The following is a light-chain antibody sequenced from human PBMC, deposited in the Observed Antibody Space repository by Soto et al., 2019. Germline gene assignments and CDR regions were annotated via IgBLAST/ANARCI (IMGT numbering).Light chain of an antibody. V-gene: IGLV2-14*03. J-gene: IGLJ1*01. CDR3: NSYRTVSTYV. Sequence: QSSLTKPASVSGSPGQSITISCTGTSINIGGYNFVSGYQHHPGKAPKLLIHDVSNRPSGVSSRFSGSKSGNTASLTISGLQAEDEADYYCNSYRTVSTYVFGTGTKLTVL. CDR2: DVS. CDR1: SINIGGYNF.